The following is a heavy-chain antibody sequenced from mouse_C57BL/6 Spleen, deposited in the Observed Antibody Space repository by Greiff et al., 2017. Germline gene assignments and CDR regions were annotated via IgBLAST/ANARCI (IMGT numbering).Heavy chain of an antibody. CDR3: AGPHDYGSSDGYAMDY. D-gene: IGHD1-1*01. J-gene: IGHJ4*01. CDR1: GFTFSDYY. Sequence: EVMLVESGGGLVQPGGSLKLSCAASGFTFSDYYMYWVRQTPEKRLEWVAYISNGGGSTYYPDTVKGRFTISRDNAKNTLYLQMSRLKSEDTAMYYGAGPHDYGSSDGYAMDYWGQGTSVTVSS. CDR2: ISNGGGST. V-gene: IGHV5-12*01.